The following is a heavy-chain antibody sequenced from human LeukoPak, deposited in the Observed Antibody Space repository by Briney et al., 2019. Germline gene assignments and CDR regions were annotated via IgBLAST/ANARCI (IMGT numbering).Heavy chain of an antibody. Sequence: SVKVSCKASGFTFTSSTIQWVRQARGQRLEWIGWIVVDKYNINYAQKFQERVIITRDMSTTTVYMELSSLRSEDTAVYYCAGTPWFGELTLDYWGQGTLVTVSS. CDR1: GFTFTSST. CDR2: IVVDKYNI. CDR3: AGTPWFGELTLDY. J-gene: IGHJ4*02. V-gene: IGHV1-58*02. D-gene: IGHD3-10*01.